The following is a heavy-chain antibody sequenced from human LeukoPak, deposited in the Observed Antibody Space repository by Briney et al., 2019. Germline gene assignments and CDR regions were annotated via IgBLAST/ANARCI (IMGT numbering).Heavy chain of an antibody. CDR1: GFSFSSYW. D-gene: IGHD2-2*01. Sequence: GGSLRLSCAASGFSFSSYWMSWVRQVPGKGLEWVSVIYSGGTTYYADSVKGRFTISRDNAKNSLYLQMNSLRAEDTAVYYCAREARYCSSSSCDYFDYWGQGTLVTVSS. CDR2: IYSGGTT. V-gene: IGHV3-66*01. CDR3: AREARYCSSSSCDYFDY. J-gene: IGHJ4*02.